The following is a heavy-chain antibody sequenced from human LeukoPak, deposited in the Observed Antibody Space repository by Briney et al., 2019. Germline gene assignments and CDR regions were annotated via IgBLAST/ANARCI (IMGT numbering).Heavy chain of an antibody. D-gene: IGHD1-26*01. CDR3: ARDREDAFDI. J-gene: IGHJ3*02. V-gene: IGHV4-59*01. CDR2: IYYSGST. Sequence: SETLSLTCTVTGGSISSYYWSWIRQPPGKGLEWIGYIYYSGSTNYNPSLKSRVTISVDTSKNQFSLKLSSVTAADTAVYYCARDREDAFDIWGQGTMVTVSS. CDR1: GGSISSYY.